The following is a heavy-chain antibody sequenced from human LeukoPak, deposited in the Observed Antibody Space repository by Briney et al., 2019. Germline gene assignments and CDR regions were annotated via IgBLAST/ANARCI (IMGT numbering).Heavy chain of an antibody. V-gene: IGHV3-23*01. CDR3: AKRSGANPAYYFDY. D-gene: IGHD4/OR15-4a*01. CDR2: ISGGGGGNT. CDR1: GFTFSSYA. Sequence: GGSLRLSCAVSGFTFSSYATSWVRQAPGKGLEWVSAISGGGGGNTYYADSVKGRFTISRDNSKNTLYLQMNSLRAEDTAVYYCAKRSGANPAYYFDYWGQGTLVTVSS. J-gene: IGHJ4*02.